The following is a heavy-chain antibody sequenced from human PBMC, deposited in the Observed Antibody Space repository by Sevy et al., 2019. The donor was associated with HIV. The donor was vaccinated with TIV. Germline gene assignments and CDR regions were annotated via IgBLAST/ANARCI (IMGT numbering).Heavy chain of an antibody. CDR1: GITFNNYA. D-gene: IGHD2-21*01. V-gene: IGHV3-23*01. CDR3: WGGHCVCCGSFDAFDM. CDR2: IFGSGGTT. J-gene: IGHJ3*02. Sequence: GGSLRLSCAASGITFNNYAMNWVRQAPGKGLDWVSTIFGSGGTTYYADSVKGWFTISRHNSKNTLYLLMNSLITVDTALYYYWGGHCVCCGSFDAFDMWGQGTMVTVSS.